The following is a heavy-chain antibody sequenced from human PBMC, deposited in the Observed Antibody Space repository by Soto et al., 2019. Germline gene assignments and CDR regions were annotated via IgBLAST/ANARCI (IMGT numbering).Heavy chain of an antibody. CDR1: GYTFTGFY. D-gene: IGHD1-26*01. J-gene: IGHJ4*02. V-gene: IGHV1-2*04. CDR3: AADRKIVGTIGAFDF. Sequence: GASVKVSCKASGYTFTGFYMHWVRQAPGQGLEWMGWINPTSGGTNYAQKFQGWVTMTRDTSISTAYMELSRLRFEDTAVYFCAADRKIVGTIGAFDFWGQGTQVTVSS. CDR2: INPTSGGT.